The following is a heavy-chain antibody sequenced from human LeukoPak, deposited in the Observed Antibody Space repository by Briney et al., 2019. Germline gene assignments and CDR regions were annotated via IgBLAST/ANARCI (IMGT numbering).Heavy chain of an antibody. D-gene: IGHD3-22*01. J-gene: IGHJ4*02. Sequence: PSGTLSLTCTVSGGSISGYSWSWIRQPPGKGLEWIGYIYNSGTTNYNPSLKSRVTISVDTSKNQFSLKLSSVTAADTAIYYCARNGDDSSDYYYFDYWGQGTLVTVSS. CDR2: IYNSGTT. CDR1: GGSISGYS. CDR3: ARNGDDSSDYYYFDY. V-gene: IGHV4-4*09.